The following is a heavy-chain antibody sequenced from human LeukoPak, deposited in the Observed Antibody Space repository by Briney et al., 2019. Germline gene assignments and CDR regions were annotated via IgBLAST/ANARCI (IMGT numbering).Heavy chain of an antibody. D-gene: IGHD3-22*01. J-gene: IGHJ3*02. V-gene: IGHV4-61*02. CDR3: ARVLGSGYYYDAFDI. CDR2: IYSSGST. CDR1: GGSISSGSYY. Sequence: SETLSLTCTVSGGSISSGSYYWNWIRQPAGKGLEWIGRIYSSGSTNYNPSLKSRVTISVDTSKNQFSLKLSSVTAADTAVYYCARVLGSGYYYDAFDIWGQGTMVTVSS.